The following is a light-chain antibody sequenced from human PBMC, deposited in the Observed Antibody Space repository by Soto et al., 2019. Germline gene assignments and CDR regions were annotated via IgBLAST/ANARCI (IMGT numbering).Light chain of an antibody. Sequence: QSAMPKPRSESGSPGQPVTISCTGTSSDVGGYNYVSWYQQHPGKAPKLMIYDVSKRPSGVPDRFSGSKSGNTASLTISGLQAEDEADYYFFSYAGSFYIFRTCTKVTLL. CDR1: SSDVGGYNY. J-gene: IGLJ1*01. V-gene: IGLV2-11*01. CDR2: DVS. CDR3: FSYAGSFYI.